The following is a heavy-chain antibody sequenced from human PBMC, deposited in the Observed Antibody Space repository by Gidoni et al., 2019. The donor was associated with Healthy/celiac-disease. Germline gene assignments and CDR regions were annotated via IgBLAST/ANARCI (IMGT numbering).Heavy chain of an antibody. V-gene: IGHV3-11*01. Sequence: QVQLVESGGGLVKHGGSLRLSCAASVFTFSDYYMRWILQAPGKGLEWVSYISSSGITIYYADSVKGRFTISRDNAKNSLYLQMNSLRAEDTAVYYCARLDSSSWWYFDYWGQGTLVTVSS. CDR2: ISSSGITI. CDR3: ARLDSSSWWYFDY. J-gene: IGHJ4*02. D-gene: IGHD6-13*01. CDR1: VFTFSDYY.